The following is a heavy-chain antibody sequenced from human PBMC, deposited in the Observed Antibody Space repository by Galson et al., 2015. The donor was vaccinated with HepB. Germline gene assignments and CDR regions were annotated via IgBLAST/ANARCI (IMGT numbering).Heavy chain of an antibody. D-gene: IGHD4-11*01. Sequence: SLRLSCAASGFTFINYAMSWVRQAPGKGLEWVPSISGRGVGTTYYADSVKGRFTISRDNSKNTLYLQMNSLRVEDTAVYHCATSDYDNFGPLGWFDPWGQGTQVPVAS. J-gene: IGHJ5*02. CDR3: ATSDYDNFGPLGWFDP. CDR2: ISGRGVGT. V-gene: IGHV3-23*01. CDR1: GFTFINYA.